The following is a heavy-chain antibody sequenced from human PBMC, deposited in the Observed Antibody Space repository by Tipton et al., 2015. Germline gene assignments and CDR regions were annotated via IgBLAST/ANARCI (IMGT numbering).Heavy chain of an antibody. D-gene: IGHD3-3*01. Sequence: SGPEVKVSCKASGGTFSSYTISWVHQAPGQGLEWMGAIIPISGTTNYAQNFQGKVTLTADKSTSTAYMELSSLRSEDTAIYYCTRDPYDAFDPCGQGTLVTVSS. J-gene: IGHJ5*02. CDR2: IIPISGTT. V-gene: IGHV1-69*06. CDR3: TRDPYDAFDP. CDR1: GGTFSSYT.